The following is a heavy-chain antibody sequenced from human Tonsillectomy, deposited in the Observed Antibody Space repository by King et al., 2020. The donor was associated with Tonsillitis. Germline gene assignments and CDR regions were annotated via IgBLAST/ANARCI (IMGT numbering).Heavy chain of an antibody. Sequence: VQLVESGGGLVQPGGSLRLSCAASGFTFSSYSMNWVRQAPGKGLEWISYISGSSSTIYYVDSVKGRFTISRDNAKNSLYLQMDSLRAEDTAVYYCARELGWYGVYYFAYWGQGTLVTVSS. D-gene: IGHD6-19*01. V-gene: IGHV3-48*01. CDR2: ISGSSSTI. CDR3: ARELGWYGVYYFAY. CDR1: GFTFSSYS. J-gene: IGHJ4*02.